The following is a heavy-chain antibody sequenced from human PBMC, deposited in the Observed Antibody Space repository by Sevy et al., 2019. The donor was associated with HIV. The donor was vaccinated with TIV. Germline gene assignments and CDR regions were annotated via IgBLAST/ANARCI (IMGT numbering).Heavy chain of an antibody. Sequence: GGSLRLSCAASGFIFSSYSMNWVRQAPGKGLEWISYISDSSSPRYYADSVKGRFTISRDNAKNSLYLQMNSLTAEDTAVYYCARGLGALPGYCYAMDVWGQGTTVTVSS. D-gene: IGHD6-6*01. J-gene: IGHJ6*02. CDR3: ARGLGALPGYCYAMDV. CDR2: ISDSSSPR. V-gene: IGHV3-48*01. CDR1: GFIFSSYS.